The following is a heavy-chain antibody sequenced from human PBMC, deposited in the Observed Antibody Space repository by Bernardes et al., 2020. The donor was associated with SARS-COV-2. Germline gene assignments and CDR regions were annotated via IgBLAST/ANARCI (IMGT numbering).Heavy chain of an antibody. CDR1: CVSTSSSNYS. CDR2: NYSSGSS. CDR3: AGSSCGIDCYIGGLRSWDYGMDV. D-gene: IGHD2-21*01. Sequence: NRSLTSTFSCVSTSSSNYSWGLLRQPPGKGLAWLGSNYSSGSSYYNASLQSCVRASGDTSKNQFSLRLSFVTAADTAVYYCAGSSCGIDCYIGGLRSWDYGMDVWGQGTTVTVSS. J-gene: IGHJ6*02. V-gene: IGHV4-39*01.